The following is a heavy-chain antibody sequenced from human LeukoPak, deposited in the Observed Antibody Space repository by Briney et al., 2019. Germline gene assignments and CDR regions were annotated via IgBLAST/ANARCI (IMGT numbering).Heavy chain of an antibody. Sequence: ASVKVSCKASGYTFTGHYMYWVRQAPGQGPEWMGWINPNSGDTNYAQKFQGRVTLTRDASIGTAYMEVNRLTYDDTAIYYCARDVYTSGWRYFDLWGHGTLVTVSS. CDR3: ARDVYTSGWRYFDL. CDR2: INPNSGDT. CDR1: GYTFTGHY. D-gene: IGHD6-19*01. V-gene: IGHV1-2*02. J-gene: IGHJ2*01.